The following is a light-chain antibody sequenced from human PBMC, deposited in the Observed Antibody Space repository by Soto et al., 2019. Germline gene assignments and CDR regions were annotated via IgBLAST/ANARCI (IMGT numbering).Light chain of an antibody. J-gene: IGKJ3*01. CDR2: GGF. V-gene: IGKV3-15*01. Sequence: IVLTQSPGTLSVSPGERVILSCSASQTLRNKLAWYQQTPGQAPRLLIYGGFTRATGIPARFSGSGSGTEFNLTINSLQSEDFAIYYCQQHNAWPLTFGPGTKLDLK. CDR3: QQHNAWPLT. CDR1: QTLRNK.